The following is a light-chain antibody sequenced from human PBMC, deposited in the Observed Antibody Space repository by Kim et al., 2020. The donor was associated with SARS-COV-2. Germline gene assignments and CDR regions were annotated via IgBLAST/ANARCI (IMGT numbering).Light chain of an antibody. J-gene: IGKJ2*01. CDR3: QQYIRFPYT. V-gene: IGKV1-5*03. CDR1: PIFNTF. CDR2: QAS. Sequence: SASVRDRVTITCRASPIFNTFLALYQRRPGKAPNLLIYQASTLQFGVPSRFSGSGSGAEFTLPLYHLQPDDFGTYYCQQYIRFPYTFGQGTKLEI.